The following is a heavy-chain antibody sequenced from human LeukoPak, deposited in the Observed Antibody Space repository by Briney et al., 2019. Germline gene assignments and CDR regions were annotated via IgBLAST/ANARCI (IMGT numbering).Heavy chain of an antibody. CDR2: IRYDGSNK. J-gene: IGHJ4*02. V-gene: IGHV3-30*02. Sequence: PGGSLRLSCAASGFTFSSYGMHWVRRAPGKGLEWVAFIRYDGSNKYYADSVKGRFTISRDNSKNTLYLQMNSLRAEDTAVYYCARDYPGESYSSSSVSYYFDYWGQGTLVTVSS. CDR1: GFTFSSYG. CDR3: ARDYPGESYSSSSVSYYFDY. D-gene: IGHD6-6*01.